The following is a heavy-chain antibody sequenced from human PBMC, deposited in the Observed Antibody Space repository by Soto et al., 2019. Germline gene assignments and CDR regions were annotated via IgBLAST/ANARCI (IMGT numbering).Heavy chain of an antibody. J-gene: IGHJ4*02. CDR3: ARLLCLSTSCYTGSRHFFDY. V-gene: IGHV5-51*01. D-gene: IGHD2-2*02. CDR2: IYPAASEA. CDR1: VYSFSNYW. Sequence: PGESLTISCKGSVYSFSNYWIAWLRQMPWKGLEWMGIIYPAASEARYSPCFQGQVTISVDNSISTAYLQWSSLKASDTAMYYCARLLCLSTSCYTGSRHFFDYWGQGALVTVSS.